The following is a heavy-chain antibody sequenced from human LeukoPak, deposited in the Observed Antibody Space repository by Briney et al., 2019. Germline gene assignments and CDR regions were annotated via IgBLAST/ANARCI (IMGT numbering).Heavy chain of an antibody. CDR3: ATDRDNSDWQKRFDS. V-gene: IGHV3-7*01. D-gene: IGHD2-21*02. CDR1: GFTFSTYW. J-gene: IGHJ4*02. Sequence: PGGSLRLSCAASGFTFSTYWMNWYRQAPGKGLEWVGNINQDASEINYVASVRGRFTISRDNAKNSLHLQMNSQRAEDTAVYYCATDRDNSDWQKRFDSWGQGTLVTVSS. CDR2: INQDASEI.